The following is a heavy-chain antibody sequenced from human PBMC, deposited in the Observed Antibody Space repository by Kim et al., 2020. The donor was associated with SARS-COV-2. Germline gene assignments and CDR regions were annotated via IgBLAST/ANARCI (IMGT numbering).Heavy chain of an antibody. CDR3: ARVGDILWLAFDI. D-gene: IGHD2-15*01. J-gene: IGHJ3*02. CDR2: ISVYKGNT. Sequence: SVKVSCKASGYSFTSYGISWVRQAPGQGLEGMGCISVYKGNTNYAQKFQDRVTITTDISTGIAYMDLRSLRSDDTDIYFCARVGDILWLAFDIWGQGTIVTVSS. V-gene: IGHV1-18*01. CDR1: GYSFTSYG.